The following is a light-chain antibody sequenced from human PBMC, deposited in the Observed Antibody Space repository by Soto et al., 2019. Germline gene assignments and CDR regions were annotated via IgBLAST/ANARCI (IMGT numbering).Light chain of an antibody. Sequence: QSALTQPASVSGSPGQSITISCTGTSSDVGSYNLVSWYQQHPGKAPKLIICEASKRPSGVSNRFSGSKSGNAASLTISGLQAEDEADYYGCSYADTNPYVFGTGTKLTVL. CDR2: EAS. CDR1: SSDVGSYNL. V-gene: IGLV2-23*01. J-gene: IGLJ1*01. CDR3: CSYADTNPYV.